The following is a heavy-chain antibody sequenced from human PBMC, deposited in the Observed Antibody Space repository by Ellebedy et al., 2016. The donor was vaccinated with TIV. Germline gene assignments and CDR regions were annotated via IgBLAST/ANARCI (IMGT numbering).Heavy chain of an antibody. CDR1: GFTFSSYA. J-gene: IGHJ6*02. CDR2: ISASGGST. CDR3: AKVSVTVYYYYGMDV. V-gene: IGHV3-23*01. D-gene: IGHD4-11*01. Sequence: GESLKISCAASGFTFSSYAMSWVRQAPGKGLEWVSTISASGGSTYYAASVKGRFTISRDKSKNTLFLQMNSLRAEDTAVYYCAKVSVTVYYYYGMDVWGQGTTVTVSS.